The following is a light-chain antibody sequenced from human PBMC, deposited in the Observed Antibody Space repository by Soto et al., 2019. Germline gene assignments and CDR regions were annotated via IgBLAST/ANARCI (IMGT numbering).Light chain of an antibody. CDR1: QSLSRNY. V-gene: IGKV3-20*01. CDR3: HQYTASPHT. J-gene: IGKJ1*01. Sequence: EVVLSQSPGSLSLSPGEGATLSCRASQSLSRNYLAWYQQQPGQAPRLLMYGISSRATGIPDRFSGSGSGTDFTLTISRLEPEDFAVYYCHQYTASPHTFGQGTKV. CDR2: GIS.